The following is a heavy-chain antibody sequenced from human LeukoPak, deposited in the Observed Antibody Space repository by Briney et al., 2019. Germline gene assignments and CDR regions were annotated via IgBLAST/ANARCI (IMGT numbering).Heavy chain of an antibody. CDR2: ISGSGSSI. Sequence: GGSLRLSCAASGVTFSTYSMNWVRQAPGKGLEWVSYISGSGSSIYYADSVKGRFTISRDNAKNSLYLQMNSLRAEDTAVYYCAREFVDSSFDFWGQGTLVTVSS. V-gene: IGHV3-48*01. CDR1: GVTFSTYS. D-gene: IGHD3-22*01. J-gene: IGHJ4*02. CDR3: AREFVDSSFDF.